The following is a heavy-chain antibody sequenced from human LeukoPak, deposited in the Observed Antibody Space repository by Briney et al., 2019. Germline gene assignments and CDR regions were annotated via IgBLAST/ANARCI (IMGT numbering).Heavy chain of an antibody. CDR3: ARDVAVAKHGNWFDP. CDR2: IYHSGST. Sequence: PSETLSLTCAVSGGSISSGGYSWSWIRQPPGKGLEWIGYIYHSGSTYYNPSLKSRVTISVDRSKNQFSLKLSSVTAADTAVYYCARDVAVAKHGNWFDPWGQGTLVTVSS. J-gene: IGHJ5*02. CDR1: GGSISSGGYS. V-gene: IGHV4-30-2*01. D-gene: IGHD6-19*01.